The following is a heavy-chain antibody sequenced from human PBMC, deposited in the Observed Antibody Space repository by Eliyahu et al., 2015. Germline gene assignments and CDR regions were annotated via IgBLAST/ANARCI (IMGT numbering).Heavy chain of an antibody. D-gene: IGHD5-18*01. CDR3: ASLGWGPPNTAMEYYYGMDV. V-gene: IGHV1-69*01. CDR1: GGTFSSYA. Sequence: QVQLVQSGAEVKKPGSSVKVSCKASGGTFSSYAXSXVRQAPGQGLEWMGGIIPIFGTANYAQKFQGRVTITADESTSTAYMELSSLRSEDTAVYYCASLGWGPPNTAMEYYYGMDVWGQGTTVTVSS. J-gene: IGHJ6*02. CDR2: IIPIFGTA.